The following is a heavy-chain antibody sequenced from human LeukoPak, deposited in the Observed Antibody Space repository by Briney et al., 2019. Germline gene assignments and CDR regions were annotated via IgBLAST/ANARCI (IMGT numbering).Heavy chain of an antibody. CDR1: GFTFSSFG. CDR3: VRGVGVSRFNYSAP. V-gene: IGHV3-33*01. Sequence: PGRSLTLSCAASGFTFSSFGMHWVRQALGKGLEWVAVIWYDASDRYYADSVKGRFTISRDNSKNTLFLQMNSLRDDDTAVYYCVRGVGVSRFNYSAPWGQGTLVVVSS. CDR2: IWYDASDR. J-gene: IGHJ5*02. D-gene: IGHD5-24*01.